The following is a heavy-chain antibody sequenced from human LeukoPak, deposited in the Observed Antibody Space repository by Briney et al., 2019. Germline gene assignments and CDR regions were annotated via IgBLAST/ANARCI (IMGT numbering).Heavy chain of an antibody. J-gene: IGHJ4*02. D-gene: IGHD6-13*01. Sequence: RPGGSLRVSCAASGFTFDDYGMSWVRPAPGKGLEWVSGINWNGDSTGYVESVKGRFTISRDNAKNSLYLQMNSLRAEDTAFYYCARNTGTTWYGYYSDSWGQGTLVTVSS. CDR1: GFTFDDYG. V-gene: IGHV3-20*04. CDR2: INWNGDST. CDR3: ARNTGTTWYGYYSDS.